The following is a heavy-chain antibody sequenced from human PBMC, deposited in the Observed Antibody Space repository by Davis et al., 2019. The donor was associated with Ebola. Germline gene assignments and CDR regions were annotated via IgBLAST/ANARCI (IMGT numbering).Heavy chain of an antibody. Sequence: PGGSLRLSCAASGFTFSSYAMHWVRQAPGKGLEWVAVISYDGSNKYYADSVKGRFTISRDNSKNTLYLQMNSLRAEDTAVYYCARERSYDFWRFGGVIPGAFDIWGQGTMVTVSS. J-gene: IGHJ3*02. CDR1: GFTFSSYA. D-gene: IGHD3-16*02. CDR3: ARERSYDFWRFGGVIPGAFDI. CDR2: ISYDGSNK. V-gene: IGHV3-30-3*01.